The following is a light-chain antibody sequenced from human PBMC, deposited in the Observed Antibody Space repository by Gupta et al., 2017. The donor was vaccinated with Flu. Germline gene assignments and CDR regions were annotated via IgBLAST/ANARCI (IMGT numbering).Light chain of an antibody. CDR2: EVS. CDR1: QSLVFSDGKTD. Sequence: VTPGQSASISCKSRQSLVFSDGKTDFYWIQQKPVQPPQVLIYEVSKRGSGVPDRFSGSGSGTDFRLRISLVEAEDVGVYYCRQNVQSPWTFGQGTNLEIK. CDR3: RQNVQSPWT. J-gene: IGKJ1*01. V-gene: IGKV2D-29*01.